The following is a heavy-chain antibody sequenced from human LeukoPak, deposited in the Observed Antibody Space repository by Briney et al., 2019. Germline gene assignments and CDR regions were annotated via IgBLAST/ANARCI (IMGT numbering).Heavy chain of an antibody. V-gene: IGHV4-59*01. CDR1: GGSISSYY. CDR2: IYYSGST. Sequence: PSETLSLTCTVSGGSISSYYWSWIRRPPGKGLEWIGYIYYSGSTNYNPSLKSRVTISVDTSKNQFSLKLSSVTAADTAVYYCARTSVLVAPGFEYYFDYWGQGTLVTVSS. J-gene: IGHJ4*02. CDR3: ARTSVLVAPGFEYYFDY. D-gene: IGHD2-8*02.